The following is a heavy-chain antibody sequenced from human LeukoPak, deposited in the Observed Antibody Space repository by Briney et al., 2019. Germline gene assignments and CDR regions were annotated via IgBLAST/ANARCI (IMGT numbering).Heavy chain of an antibody. CDR1: GFTFSSYG. V-gene: IGHV3-30*02. CDR3: AKDYCSSTSCYNNYFDY. CDR2: IRYDGSNK. D-gene: IGHD2-2*02. Sequence: SGGSLRLSCAASGFTFSSYGMHWVRQAPGKGLEWVAFIRYDGSNKYYADSVKGRFTISRDNSKNTLYLQMNSRRAEDTAVYYCAKDYCSSTSCYNNYFDYWGQGTLVTVSS. J-gene: IGHJ4*02.